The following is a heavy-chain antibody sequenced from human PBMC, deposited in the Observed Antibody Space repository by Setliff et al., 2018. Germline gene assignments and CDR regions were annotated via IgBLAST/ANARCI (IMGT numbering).Heavy chain of an antibody. D-gene: IGHD1-26*01. CDR2: INTNTGNP. Sequence: ASVKVSCKASGYTFTSYAMNWVRQAPGQGLEWMGWINTNTGNPTYAQGFTGRFVFSLDTSVSTAYLQISSLKAEDTAVYYCARRMWELRSDAFDIWGQGTMVTVSS. CDR1: GYTFTSYA. J-gene: IGHJ3*02. CDR3: ARRMWELRSDAFDI. V-gene: IGHV7-4-1*02.